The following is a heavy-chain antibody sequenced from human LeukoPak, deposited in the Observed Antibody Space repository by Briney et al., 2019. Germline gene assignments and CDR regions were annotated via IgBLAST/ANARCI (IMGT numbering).Heavy chain of an antibody. V-gene: IGHV4-59*01. CDR2: IYYSGST. D-gene: IGHD1-26*01. J-gene: IGHJ4*02. CDR3: ARSARRVGAYDY. Sequence: SDTRCVTCTVTGGSISCDYWSWLRQPPGKGLEWIGYIYYSGSTNYNPSLKSRVTISVDTSKNQFSLKLSSVTAADTAVYYCARSARRVGAYDYWGQGTLVTVSS. CDR1: GGSISCDY.